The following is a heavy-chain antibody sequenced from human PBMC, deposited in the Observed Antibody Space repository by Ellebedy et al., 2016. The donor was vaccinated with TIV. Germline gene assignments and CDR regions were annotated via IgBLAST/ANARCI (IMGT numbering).Heavy chain of an antibody. V-gene: IGHV3-11*06. Sequence: GESLKISXAASGFTFSDYYMSWIRQAPGKGLEWVSYISSSSSYIYYADSVKGRFTISRDNAKNSLYLQMNSLRAEDTAVYYCASFLSAPYFDYWGQGTLVTVSS. CDR3: ASFLSAPYFDY. CDR2: ISSSSSYI. J-gene: IGHJ4*02. CDR1: GFTFSDYY.